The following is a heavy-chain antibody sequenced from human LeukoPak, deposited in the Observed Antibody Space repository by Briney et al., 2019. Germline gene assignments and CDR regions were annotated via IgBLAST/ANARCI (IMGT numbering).Heavy chain of an antibody. J-gene: IGHJ5*02. CDR3: ATRGTYIS. CDR1: GFPFSTYA. Sequence: GGSLRLSCSASGFPFSTYAMSWVRQPPGKGPEWVSSFSGNGGATYYADSVKGRFTISRDNSKSTLYLQMNSLRVGDTAVYYCATRGTYISWGPGTLVTVSS. CDR2: FSGNGGAT. V-gene: IGHV3-23*01. D-gene: IGHD1-26*01.